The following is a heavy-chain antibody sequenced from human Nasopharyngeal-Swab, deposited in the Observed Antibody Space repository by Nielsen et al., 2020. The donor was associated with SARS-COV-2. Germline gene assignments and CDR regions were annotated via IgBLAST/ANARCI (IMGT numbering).Heavy chain of an antibody. Sequence: GASLKISCAASGFTFSDYYMSWIRQAPGKRLEWVSYISISGSTIYYADSVKGRFTISRDNAKNSLYLQMNSLRAEDTAVYYCARVGQQRLKYWGQGTLVTVSS. V-gene: IGHV3-11*04. CDR3: ARVGQQRLKY. J-gene: IGHJ4*02. CDR2: ISISGSTI. CDR1: GFTFSDYY. D-gene: IGHD6-13*01.